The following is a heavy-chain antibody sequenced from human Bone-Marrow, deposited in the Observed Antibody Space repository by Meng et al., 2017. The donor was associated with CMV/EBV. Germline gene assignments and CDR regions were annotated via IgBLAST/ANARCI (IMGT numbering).Heavy chain of an antibody. D-gene: IGHD1-1*01. Sequence: GESLKISCAASGFTFSSYSMNWVRQAPGKGLEWVSSISSSSSYIYYADSVKGRFTISRDNAKNSLFLQMNSLRAEDTAVYYCARSRYNWNDEADAFDIWGQGKMVTVSS. CDR2: ISSSSSYI. V-gene: IGHV3-21*01. J-gene: IGHJ3*02. CDR1: GFTFSSYS. CDR3: ARSRYNWNDEADAFDI.